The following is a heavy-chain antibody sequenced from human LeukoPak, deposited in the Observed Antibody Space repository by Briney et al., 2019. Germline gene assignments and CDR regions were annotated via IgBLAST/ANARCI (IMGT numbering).Heavy chain of an antibody. D-gene: IGHD6-13*01. Sequence: PGGSLRLSCAASGFIFSNYWMTWVRQAPGKGLEWVANIKEDGSEKYYLDSVGGRFTISRDNAKNSLYLQMNSLRAEDTAVYYCVKVSIAVAGSDYWGQGTLVTVSS. J-gene: IGHJ4*02. CDR2: IKEDGSEK. V-gene: IGHV3-7*01. CDR1: GFIFSNYW. CDR3: VKVSIAVAGSDY.